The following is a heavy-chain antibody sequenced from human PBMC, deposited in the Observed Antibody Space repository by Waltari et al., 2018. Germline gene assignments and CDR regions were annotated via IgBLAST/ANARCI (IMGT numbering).Heavy chain of an antibody. V-gene: IGHV1-69*05. CDR2: SIPIFGKE. CDR3: AREAIRYSSGWYYFDY. Sequence: QVQLVQSGAEVKKPGSSVKVSCKASGGTFSSYALSSVRQAPGQGLEWMGGSIPIFGKENYAQKFQGRVTITRAEYTSTAYRELIRLRSEDTAVYYCAREAIRYSSGWYYFDYWGQGTLVTVSS. J-gene: IGHJ4*02. D-gene: IGHD6-13*01. CDR1: GGTFSSYA.